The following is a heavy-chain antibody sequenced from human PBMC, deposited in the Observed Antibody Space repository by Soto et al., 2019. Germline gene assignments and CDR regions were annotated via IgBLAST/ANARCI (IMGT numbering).Heavy chain of an antibody. CDR1: GGSISSSNW. CDR2: IYHSGST. Sequence: PSETLSLTCAVSGGSISSSNWWSWVRQPPGKGLEWIGEIYHSGSTNYNPSLKSRVTISVDKSKNQSSLKLSSVTAADTAVYYCATTTGLVWFGELPPDYYYYGMDVWGQGSTVT. CDR3: ATTTGLVWFGELPPDYYYYGMDV. V-gene: IGHV4-4*02. J-gene: IGHJ6*02. D-gene: IGHD3-10*01.